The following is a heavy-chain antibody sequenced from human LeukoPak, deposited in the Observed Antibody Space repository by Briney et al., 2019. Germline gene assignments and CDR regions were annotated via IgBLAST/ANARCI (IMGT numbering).Heavy chain of an antibody. CDR3: ARDLHSSGWHIGSAGY. CDR1: GFIFSTYG. CDR2: IYYDGSKK. J-gene: IGHJ4*02. D-gene: IGHD6-19*01. V-gene: IGHV3-33*01. Sequence: GGSLRLSCAASGFIFSTYGMNWVRQAPGKGLEWVATIYYDGSKKYYGDPVKGRFTISRDISKNTLHLQMNSLRAEDTAVYYCARDLHSSGWHIGSAGYWGPGTLVTVSS.